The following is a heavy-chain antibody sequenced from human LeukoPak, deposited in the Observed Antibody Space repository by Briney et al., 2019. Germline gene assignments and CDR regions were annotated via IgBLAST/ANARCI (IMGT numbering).Heavy chain of an antibody. J-gene: IGHJ4*02. D-gene: IGHD5-24*01. CDR3: AQDGASIRFDN. Sequence: PGGSLGLSCTVSGFTVSSNSMSWVRQAPGKGLEWVSFIYSDNTHYSDSVKGRFIISRDNSKNTLYLQMNSLRAEDTAVYYCAQDGASIRFDNWGQGTLVTVSS. CDR2: IYSDNT. V-gene: IGHV3-53*01. CDR1: GFTVSSNS.